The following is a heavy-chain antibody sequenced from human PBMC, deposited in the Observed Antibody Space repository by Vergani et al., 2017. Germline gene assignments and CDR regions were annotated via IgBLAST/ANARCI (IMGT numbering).Heavy chain of an antibody. CDR1: GGSFSGYY. D-gene: IGHD4-17*01. Sequence: QVQLQQWGAGLLKPSETLSLTCAVYGGSFSGYYWSWIRQPPGKGLEWIGEINHSGSTNYNPSLKSRVTISVDTSKNQFSLKLSSVTAADTAVYYCARGLDYGDSNWFDPWGQGTLVTVSS. V-gene: IGHV4-34*01. CDR3: ARGLDYGDSNWFDP. J-gene: IGHJ5*02. CDR2: INHSGST.